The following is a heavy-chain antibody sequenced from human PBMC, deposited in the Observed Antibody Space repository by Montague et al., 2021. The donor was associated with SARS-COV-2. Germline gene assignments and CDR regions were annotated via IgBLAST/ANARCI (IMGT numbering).Heavy chain of an antibody. J-gene: IGHJ4*02. V-gene: IGHV3-73*01. CDR2: IRNEANDYAT. CDR1: GFIFAAST. D-gene: IGHD5-12*01. CDR3: TSGYDRRPY. Sequence: SLRLSCAASGFIFAASTIHWVRQASGKGLDWVGRIRNEANDYATVYAASVTGRFTISRDDSKNTAYLEMNSLKTEDTAVYYCTSGYDRRPYRGQGTLVTVSS.